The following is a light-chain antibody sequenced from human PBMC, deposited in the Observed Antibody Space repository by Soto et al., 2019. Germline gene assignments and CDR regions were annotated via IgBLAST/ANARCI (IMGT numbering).Light chain of an antibody. J-gene: IGKJ5*01. CDR1: YCVSSY. Sequence: EIVLTQSPATLSLSPGERATISCRASYCVSSYLAWYQQKPGQAPRLLIYDASNRATGIPARFSGSGSGTDFTLTISSLEPEDFAVYYCQQRSNWPPITFGQGTRLEIK. V-gene: IGKV3-11*01. CDR2: DAS. CDR3: QQRSNWPPIT.